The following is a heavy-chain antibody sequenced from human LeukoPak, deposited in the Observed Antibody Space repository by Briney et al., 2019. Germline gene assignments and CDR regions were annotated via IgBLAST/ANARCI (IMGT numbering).Heavy chain of an antibody. V-gene: IGHV4-59*01. CDR3: ARVGVSNYVKKWFDP. J-gene: IGHJ5*02. Sequence: SETLSLTCTVSGGSISTDYWSWIRQPPGKGLDWIGYVSFGGGTNYNPSLKSRVITSADTSKNQFSLNLTSVTAADTAVYYCARVGVSNYVKKWFDPWGQGTLVTVSS. CDR1: GGSISTDY. CDR2: VSFGGGT. D-gene: IGHD3-16*01.